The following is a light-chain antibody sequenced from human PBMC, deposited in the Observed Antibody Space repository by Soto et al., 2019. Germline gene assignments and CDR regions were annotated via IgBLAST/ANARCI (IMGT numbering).Light chain of an antibody. V-gene: IGKV1-39*01. CDR1: HNNTNH. CDR2: WTS. J-gene: IGKJ1*01. Sequence: DIQMMHSPSSLSASFGDRVTITYRASHNNTNHLTWYQHKPGQAPKLLINWTSTLLSGVPARFSGSGSGTDFTLTISGLQLEDFAVYYCQQNYSSPWTFGQGTKVDIK. CDR3: QQNYSSPWT.